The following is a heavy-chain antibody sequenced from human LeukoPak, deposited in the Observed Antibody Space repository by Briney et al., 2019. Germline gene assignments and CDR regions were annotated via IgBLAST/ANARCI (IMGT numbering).Heavy chain of an antibody. CDR1: GFAFSRFW. V-gene: IGHV3-7*03. D-gene: IGHD6-19*01. CDR3: AKDKGGIAVAGLGLFDY. CDR2: INEDGGEK. J-gene: IGHJ4*02. Sequence: GGSLRLSCAVSGFAFSRFWMSWVRQAPGKGLEWVANINEDGGEKYYVDSVKGRFTISRDNAKNSLYLQMNSLRAEDTAVYYCAKDKGGIAVAGLGLFDYWGQGTLVTVSS.